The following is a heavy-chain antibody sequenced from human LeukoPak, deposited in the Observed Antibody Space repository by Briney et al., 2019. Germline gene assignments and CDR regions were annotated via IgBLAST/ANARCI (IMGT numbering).Heavy chain of an antibody. J-gene: IGHJ4*02. Sequence: SETLSLTCAVYGGSFSGYYWSWIRQPPGKGLEWIGEINHSGSTNYNPSLKSRVTISVDTSKNQFSLKLSSVTAADTAVYYCARIPIVVVPGFFDYWGQGTLVTVSS. CDR1: GGSFSGYY. V-gene: IGHV4-34*01. D-gene: IGHD3-22*01. CDR3: ARIPIVVVPGFFDY. CDR2: INHSGST.